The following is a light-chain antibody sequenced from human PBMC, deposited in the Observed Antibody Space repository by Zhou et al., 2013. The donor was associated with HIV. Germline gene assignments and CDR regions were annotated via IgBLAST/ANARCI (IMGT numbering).Light chain of an antibody. CDR1: QSISTN. CDR2: DAS. CDR3: QQYHAYYRI. Sequence: EIVMTQSPGTLSVSPGERVTLSCRASQSISTNLAWYQQKPGQAPRLVIYDASTRATGIPARFSGSGSGTDFTLAISSLQSDDFATYYCQQYHAYYRIFGQGTKVEIK. V-gene: IGKV3-15*01. J-gene: IGKJ1*01.